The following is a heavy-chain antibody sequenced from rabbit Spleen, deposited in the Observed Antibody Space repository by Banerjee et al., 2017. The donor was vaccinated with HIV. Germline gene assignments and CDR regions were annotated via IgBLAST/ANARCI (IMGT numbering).Heavy chain of an antibody. CDR2: IYGGSSDRL. CDR3: ARRDSSNGAPMNL. CDR1: GFSFSSNYY. J-gene: IGHJ4*01. D-gene: IGHD1-1*01. Sequence: QEQLVESGGGLVKPGGTLTLTCTASGFSFSSNYYMCWVRQAPGKGLEWIACIYGGSSDRLYYATWAKGRFTISRTSSTTVTLQMPSLTAADTATYFCARRDSSNGAPMNLWGPGTLVTVS. V-gene: IGHV1S45*01.